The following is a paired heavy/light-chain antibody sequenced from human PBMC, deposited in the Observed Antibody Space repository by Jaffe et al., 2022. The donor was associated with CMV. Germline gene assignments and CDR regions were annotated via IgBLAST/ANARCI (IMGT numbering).Heavy chain of an antibody. CDR3: AKGSSRYYSYYIDV. Sequence: VQLVESGGGLVQPGGSLRLSCAASGFTFRDCAMAWVRQAPGQRLEWVSDINGSGGTTYYAGSVKGRFTISRDNSNNVLYLDMDSLRAEDTAFYYCAKGSSRYYSYYIDVWGKGTPVTVSS. CDR2: INGSGGTT. V-gene: IGHV3-23*04. J-gene: IGHJ6*03. D-gene: IGHD6-19*01. CDR1: GFTFRDCA.
Light chain of an antibody. V-gene: IGLV2-14*03. CDR2: DVD. Sequence: QSALTQPASVSGSPGQSITISCTGTRSDIGLYNYVSWYQQHPGKAPKLLIFDVDNRPSGVSNRFLGSKSGTTASLTISGLLPEDEADYYCSSFTSSNTLAFGGGTKLTVL. CDR1: RSDIGLYNY. J-gene: IGLJ2*01. CDR3: SSFTSSNTLA.